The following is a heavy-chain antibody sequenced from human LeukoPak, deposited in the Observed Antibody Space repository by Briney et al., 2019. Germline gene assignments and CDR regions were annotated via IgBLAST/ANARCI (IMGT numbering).Heavy chain of an antibody. V-gene: IGHV4-34*01. Sequence: PSETLSLTCAVYGGSFSGYYWSWIRQPPGKGLEWIGEINHSGSTNYNPSLKSRVTISVDTSKNQFSLKLSSVTAADTAVYYCASNDILTGTAGVYWGQGTLVTVSS. CDR1: GGSFSGYY. CDR2: INHSGST. D-gene: IGHD3-9*01. CDR3: ASNDILTGTAGVY. J-gene: IGHJ4*02.